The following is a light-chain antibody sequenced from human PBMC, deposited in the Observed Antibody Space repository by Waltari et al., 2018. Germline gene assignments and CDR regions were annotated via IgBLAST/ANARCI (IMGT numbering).Light chain of an antibody. CDR3: GTWDSSLNGVI. J-gene: IGLJ2*01. CDR2: DKN. Sequence: QSVLTQPPSVSAAPGQTVAISCPGSSSNIGNTYVTWYQQLPGTAPKLLIYDKNKRPSGIPDRFSGSKSGTSGTLGITGLQTGYEADYYCGTWDSSLNGVIFGGGTKLTVL. CDR1: SSNIGNTY. V-gene: IGLV1-51*01.